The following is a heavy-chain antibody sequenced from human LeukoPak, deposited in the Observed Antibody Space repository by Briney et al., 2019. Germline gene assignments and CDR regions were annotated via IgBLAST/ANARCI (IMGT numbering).Heavy chain of an antibody. J-gene: IGHJ4*02. V-gene: IGHV4-39*07. CDR2: INHSGST. D-gene: IGHD4/OR15-4a*01. CDR1: GGSISSSSFY. CDR3: ARGVDYSEGGSSEIDY. Sequence: KASETLSLTCTVSGGSISSSSFYWGWIRQPPGKGLEWIGEINHSGSTNYNPSLKSRVTISVDTSKNQFSLKLSSVTAADTAVYYCARGVDYSEGGSSEIDYWGQGTLVTVSS.